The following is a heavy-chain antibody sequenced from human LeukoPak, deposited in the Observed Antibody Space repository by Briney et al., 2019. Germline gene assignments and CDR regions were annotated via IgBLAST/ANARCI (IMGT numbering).Heavy chain of an antibody. CDR2: INPNSGCT. D-gene: IGHD6-13*01. Sequence: ASVKVSFKASGYTFNGYYMHWVRQAPGQGLGGMGWINPNSGCTNYAQKFQGRVTMTRDTSISTAYMELSRLRSDDTAVYYCARGGRYSSSWHKYDYYYYYMDVWGKGTTVTVSS. CDR3: ARGGRYSSSWHKYDYYYYYMDV. J-gene: IGHJ6*03. V-gene: IGHV1-2*02. CDR1: GYTFNGYY.